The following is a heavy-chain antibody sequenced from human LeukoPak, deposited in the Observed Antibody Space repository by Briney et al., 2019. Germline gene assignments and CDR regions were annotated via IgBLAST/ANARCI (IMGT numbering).Heavy chain of an antibody. CDR1: GGSFSGYY. CDR2: INHSGST. Sequence: SETLSLTCAVYGGSFSGYYWSWIRQPPGKGLEWIGEINHSGSTNYNPSLKSRVTISVDTSKNQFSLKLSSVTAADTAVYYCARPDYGGNPSHLDYWGQGTLVTVSS. V-gene: IGHV4-34*01. D-gene: IGHD4-17*01. CDR3: ARPDYGGNPSHLDY. J-gene: IGHJ4*02.